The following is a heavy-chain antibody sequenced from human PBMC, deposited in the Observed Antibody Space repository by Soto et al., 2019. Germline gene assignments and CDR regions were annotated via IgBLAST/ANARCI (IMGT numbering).Heavy chain of an antibody. V-gene: IGHV3-43*01. D-gene: IGHD4-4*01. CDR3: AKDSRLTVTTPYGMDV. J-gene: IGHJ6*02. Sequence: GGSLRLSCAASGFTFDDYTMHWVRQAPGKGLEWVSLISWDGGSTYYADSVKGRFTISRDSSKNSLYLQMNSLRTEDTALYYCAKDSRLTVTTPYGMDVWGQGTTVTVSS. CDR2: ISWDGGST. CDR1: GFTFDDYT.